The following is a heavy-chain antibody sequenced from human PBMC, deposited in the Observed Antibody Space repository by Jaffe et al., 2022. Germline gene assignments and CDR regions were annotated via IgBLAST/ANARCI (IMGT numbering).Heavy chain of an antibody. Sequence: QVQLQESGPGLVKPSQTLSLTCTVSGGSISSGSYYWSWIRQPAGKGLEWIGRIYTSGSTNYNPSLKSRVTISVDTSKNQFSLKLSSVTAADTAVYYCARRSGGVVVPAATINDAFDIWGQGTMVTVSS. CDR1: GGSISSGSYY. V-gene: IGHV4-61*02. CDR3: ARRSGGVVVPAATINDAFDI. CDR2: IYTSGST. J-gene: IGHJ3*02. D-gene: IGHD2-2*01.